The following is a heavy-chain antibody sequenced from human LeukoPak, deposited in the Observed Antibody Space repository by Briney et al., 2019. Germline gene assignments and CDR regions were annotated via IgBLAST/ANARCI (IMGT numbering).Heavy chain of an antibody. Sequence: SETLSLTCTVSGGSISSSSYYWGWIRQPPGKGLEWIGEITHSGSTNYNSSLKSRVTISVDTSKNQFSLKLNSVTAADTAVYYCAKDYTSWGQGTKVTVSS. CDR1: GGSISSSSYY. V-gene: IGHV4-39*07. D-gene: IGHD4-11*01. CDR3: AKDYTS. J-gene: IGHJ3*01. CDR2: ITHSGST.